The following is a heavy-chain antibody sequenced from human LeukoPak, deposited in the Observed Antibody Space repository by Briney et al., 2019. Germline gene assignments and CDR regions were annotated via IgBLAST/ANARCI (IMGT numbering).Heavy chain of an antibody. J-gene: IGHJ6*03. CDR1: GGSISSGSYY. D-gene: IGHD3-9*01. Sequence: SETLSLTCTVSGGSISSGSYYWSWIRQPAGKGLEWIGRIYTSGSTNYNPSLKSRVTISVDTSKNQFSLKLSSVTAADTAVYYCARDRPYYGILTGYYNGYYYYYMDVWGKGTTVTVSS. V-gene: IGHV4-61*02. CDR3: ARDRPYYGILTGYYNGYYYYYMDV. CDR2: IYTSGST.